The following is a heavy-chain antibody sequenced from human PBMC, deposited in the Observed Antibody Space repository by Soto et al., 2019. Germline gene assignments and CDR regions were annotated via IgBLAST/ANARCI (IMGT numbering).Heavy chain of an antibody. CDR3: TRDGRGLGRLSLFEY. Sequence: GGSLRLSCADSGFNVNSAYMNWVRQTPGKGLEWVASIYSGETTYYADSVRGRFTISSDKSKNTLYFQLSSLRIEDTAVYYCTRDGRGLGRLSLFEYWGQGVLVTVTS. V-gene: IGHV3-53*01. CDR1: GFNVNSAY. J-gene: IGHJ4*02. D-gene: IGHD2-21*02. CDR2: IYSGETT.